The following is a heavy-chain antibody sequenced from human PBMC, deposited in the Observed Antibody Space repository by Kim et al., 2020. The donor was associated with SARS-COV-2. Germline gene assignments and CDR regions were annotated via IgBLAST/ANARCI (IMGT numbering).Heavy chain of an antibody. CDR1: GYTFTSYY. CDR3: ARGASIVLWVYDLLDV. V-gene: IGHV1-46*01. D-gene: IGHD2-8*02. J-gene: IGHJ6*04. CDR2: INPSGGST. Sequence: ASVKVSCKASGYTFTSYYMHWVRQAPGQGLEWMGIINPSGGSTSYAQKFQGRVNMTRDTSTSTVYMELSSLRSEDTAVYYCARGASIVLWVYDLLDVWGKGTTVTVSS.